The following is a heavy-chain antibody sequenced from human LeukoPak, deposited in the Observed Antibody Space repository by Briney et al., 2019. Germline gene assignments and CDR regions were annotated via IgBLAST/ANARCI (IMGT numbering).Heavy chain of an antibody. V-gene: IGHV3-53*04. Sequence: GGSLRLSCAASGFTVRSNYMSWVRQAPGKGLEWVSVIYSGGSTYYADSVKGRFTISRHNSKNTLYLQMNSRRSEDTAVYYCAREESGGYFDYWGQGTLVTVSS. CDR2: IYSGGST. CDR1: GFTVRSNY. D-gene: IGHD2-8*02. J-gene: IGHJ4*02. CDR3: AREESGGYFDY.